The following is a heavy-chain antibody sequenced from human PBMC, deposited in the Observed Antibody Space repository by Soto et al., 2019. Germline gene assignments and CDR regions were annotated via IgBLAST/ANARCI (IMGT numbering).Heavy chain of an antibody. Sequence: GGSRRLSCAPSGFSFVRYWMHWVRQAPGKGLVWFSRINDYGTNIDYADSVKGRFFISRDDAKSELSLQMNNLQAKATAIYYCARGGLEPFDYWGQGVLVTVSS. CDR2: INDYGTNI. CDR3: ARGGLEPFDY. J-gene: IGHJ4*01. D-gene: IGHD1-1*01. CDR1: GFSFVRYW. V-gene: IGHV3-74*01.